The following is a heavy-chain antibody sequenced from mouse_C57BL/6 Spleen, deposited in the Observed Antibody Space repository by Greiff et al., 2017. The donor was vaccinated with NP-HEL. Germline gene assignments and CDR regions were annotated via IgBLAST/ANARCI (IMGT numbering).Heavy chain of an antibody. CDR2: ISDGGSYT. D-gene: IGHD4-1*01. J-gene: IGHJ1*03. V-gene: IGHV5-4*03. CDR1: GFTFSSYA. CDR3: ARNWDGGYFDV. Sequence: DVMLVESGGGLVKPGGSLKLSCAASGFTFSSYAMSWVRQTPEKRLEWVATISDGGSYTYYPDNVKGRFTISRDNAKNNLYLQMSHLKSEDTAMYYCARNWDGGYFDVWGTGTTVTVSS.